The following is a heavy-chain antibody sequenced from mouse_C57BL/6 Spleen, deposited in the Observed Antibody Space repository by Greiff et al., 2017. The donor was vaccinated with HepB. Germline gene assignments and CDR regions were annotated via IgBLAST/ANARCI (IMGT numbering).Heavy chain of an antibody. Sequence: EVKLVESGGGLVQPKGSLKLSCAASGFTFNTYAMHWVRQAPGKGLEWVARIRSKSSNYATYYADSVKDRFTISRDESQSMLYLQMNNLKTEDTAMYYCVRDCDYYGSSYDAMDYWGQGTSVTVSS. CDR3: VRDCDYYGSSYDAMDY. CDR1: GFTFNTYA. J-gene: IGHJ4*01. CDR2: IRSKSSNYAT. V-gene: IGHV10-3*01. D-gene: IGHD1-1*01.